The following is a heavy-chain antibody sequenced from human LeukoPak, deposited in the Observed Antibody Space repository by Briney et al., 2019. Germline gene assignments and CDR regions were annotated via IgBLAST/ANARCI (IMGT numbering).Heavy chain of an antibody. CDR2: IYYSGST. CDR3: ARDSSSSWPYYFDY. V-gene: IGHV4-39*07. J-gene: IGHJ4*02. Sequence: SETLSLTCTVSGGSISSSSYYWGWIRQPPGKGLEWIGSIYYSGSTYYNPSLKSRVTISVDTSKNQFSLKLSSVTAADTAVYYCARDSSSSWPYYFDYWGQGTLVTVSS. D-gene: IGHD6-13*01. CDR1: GGSISSSSYY.